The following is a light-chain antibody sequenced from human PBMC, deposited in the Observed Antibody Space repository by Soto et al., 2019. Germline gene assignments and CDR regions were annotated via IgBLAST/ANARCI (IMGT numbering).Light chain of an antibody. V-gene: IGKV1-39*01. CDR2: AAS. CDR1: QTIGDF. Sequence: EIQMTQYPSYLSASIGGRVTITCLSCQTIGDFLNWYQQKPGRPPKLLIHAASNLQSGVPSRFSGSGSGTDFTLTISSLQPGDFATYYCQQSDTVPITFGQGTRLEI. J-gene: IGKJ5*01. CDR3: QQSDTVPIT.